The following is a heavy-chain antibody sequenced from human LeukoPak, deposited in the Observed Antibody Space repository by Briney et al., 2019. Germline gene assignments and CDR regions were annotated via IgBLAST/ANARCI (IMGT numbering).Heavy chain of an antibody. CDR2: MNPNSGNT. Sequence: ASVKVSCKASEYTFSDYYMHWVRQAPGQGLEWMGWMNPNSGNTGYAQKFQGRVTITRNTSISTAYMELSSLRSEDTAVYYCARTHQLLYYPYYYYMDVWGKGTTVTVSS. J-gene: IGHJ6*03. V-gene: IGHV1-8*03. CDR3: ARTHQLLYYPYYYYMDV. CDR1: EYTFSDYY. D-gene: IGHD2-2*02.